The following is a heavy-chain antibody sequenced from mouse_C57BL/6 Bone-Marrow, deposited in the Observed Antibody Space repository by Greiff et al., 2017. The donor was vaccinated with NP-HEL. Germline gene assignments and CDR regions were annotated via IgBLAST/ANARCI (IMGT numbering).Heavy chain of an antibody. V-gene: IGHV5-6*01. CDR1: GFTFSSYG. CDR2: IRRGGSYT. CDR3: ARIMPGFYYAMDY. J-gene: IGHJ4*01. Sequence: EVQLVQSGADLVKPGASLKLSCAASGFTFSSYGMSWVRQTPDKSLEWVATIRRGGSYTYYIDSVKGRFTLPRDNASNTQYMQLSSLKSEDSAMYYCARIMPGFYYAMDYWGQGTSVTVSS.